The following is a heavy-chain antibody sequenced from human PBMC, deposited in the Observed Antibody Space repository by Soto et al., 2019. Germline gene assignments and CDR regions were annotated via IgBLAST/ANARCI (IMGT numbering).Heavy chain of an antibody. V-gene: IGHV2-5*02. CDR2: IYWDDDK. D-gene: IGHD6-19*01. CDR1: GFSLSSTRMA. CDR3: AHIVVAGLGYDFDY. J-gene: IGHJ4*02. Sequence: QITLKESGPTLVKPTQTLTLTCTFSGFSLSSTRMAVGWIRQPPGKALEWLALIYWDDDKRYSPFLKSRLTITKDTSKNQVVLTMSNMHPVDTARYYCAHIVVAGLGYDFDYWGQGTLVTVSS.